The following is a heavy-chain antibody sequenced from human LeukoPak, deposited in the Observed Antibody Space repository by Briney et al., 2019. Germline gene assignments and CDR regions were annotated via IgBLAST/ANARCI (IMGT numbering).Heavy chain of an antibody. CDR3: AKSRIVVVTAIDY. CDR2: ITGSGDST. V-gene: IGHV3-23*01. J-gene: IGHJ4*02. CDR1: GFTFSNYA. D-gene: IGHD2-21*02. Sequence: GASLRLSCVASGFTFSNYAMSWVRQAPGKGLEWVLAITGSGDSTFNADSVKGRFTISRDNSKNTLHLQMNNLRAEDTAVYYCAKSRIVVVTAIDYWGQGILVTVSS.